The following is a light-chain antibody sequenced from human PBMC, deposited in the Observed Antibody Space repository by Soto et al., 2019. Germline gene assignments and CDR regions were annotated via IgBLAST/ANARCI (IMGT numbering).Light chain of an antibody. V-gene: IGLV1-40*01. CDR1: SSNIGAGYD. Sequence: QAVVTQTPSVSGAPGQTVTISCTGSSSNIGAGYDVHWYQQVPGTAPKLLIYVTSNRPSGVPERFSGSKSGTSASLAITGLQAEDEADYYCQSYDSSLRGGGWVFGGGTKVTVL. CDR3: QSYDSSLRGGGWV. J-gene: IGLJ3*02. CDR2: VTS.